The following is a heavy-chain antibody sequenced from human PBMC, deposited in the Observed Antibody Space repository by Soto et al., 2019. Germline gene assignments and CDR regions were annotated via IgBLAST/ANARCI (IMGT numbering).Heavy chain of an antibody. J-gene: IGHJ6*02. Sequence: QVQLVESGGGLVRPGGSLRLSCEASGFTFRDYYMTWFRQAPGKGLEWLSYIDSSTKYTNYADSVKGRFTISRDNAKNSLYLKMNSLGADDTAVYYCAREYYYTMDVWGQGTMVTVSS. V-gene: IGHV3-11*05. CDR1: GFTFRDYY. CDR3: AREYYYTMDV. CDR2: IDSSTKYT.